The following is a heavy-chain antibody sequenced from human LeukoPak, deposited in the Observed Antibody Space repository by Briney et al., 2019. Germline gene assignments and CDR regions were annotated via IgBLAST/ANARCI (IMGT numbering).Heavy chain of an antibody. D-gene: IGHD4-17*01. CDR2: ISSSGSTI. V-gene: IGHV3-48*04. CDR3: ARDRLGDYGDYVSKGYYMDV. Sequence: HPGGSLRLSCAASGFTFSSYSMNWVRQAPGKGLEWVSYISSSGSTIYYADSVKGRFTISRDNAKNSLYLQMNSLRAEDTAVYYCARDRLGDYGDYVSKGYYMDVWGKGTTVTISS. CDR1: GFTFSSYS. J-gene: IGHJ6*03.